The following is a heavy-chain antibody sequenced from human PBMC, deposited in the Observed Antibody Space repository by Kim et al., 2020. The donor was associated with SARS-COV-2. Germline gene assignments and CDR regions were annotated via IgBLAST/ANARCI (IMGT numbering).Heavy chain of an antibody. Sequence: GGSLRLSCAPSGFTFGGFAMDWVRQAPGKAMEWVAFIGHDGSTKYYADSVKGRFTISRDNSENMLYLQMSRLRDEDTAVYFCAKDRARDSYYEFDYWGQGTLVTVSS. CDR2: IGHDGSTK. CDR1: GFTFGGFA. D-gene: IGHD3-16*01. J-gene: IGHJ4*02. CDR3: AKDRARDSYYEFDY. V-gene: IGHV3-30*02.